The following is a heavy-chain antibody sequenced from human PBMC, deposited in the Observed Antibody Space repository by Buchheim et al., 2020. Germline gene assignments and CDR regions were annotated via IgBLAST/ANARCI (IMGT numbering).Heavy chain of an antibody. CDR3: GRTHNYWSGYSDY. CDR1: GFTFSDYY. CDR2: ISGTSTYT. J-gene: IGHJ4*02. Sequence: QVQMVESGGGLVKPGGSLRLSCAASGFTFSDYYMTWIRQAPGKGLEWISYISGTSTYTNYAESVQGRFTVSRDNAKHSLYLQMNSLRDEDTAVYYCGRTHNYWSGYSDYWGQGTL. V-gene: IGHV3-11*05. D-gene: IGHD3-3*01.